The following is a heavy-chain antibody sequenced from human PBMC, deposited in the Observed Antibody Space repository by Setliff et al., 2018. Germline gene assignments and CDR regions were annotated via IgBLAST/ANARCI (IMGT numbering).Heavy chain of an antibody. CDR3: ARALGYCSRTSCYADAFDI. Sequence: SETLSLTCAVSGYSISSDYYWGWIRQPPGKGLEWIGSMYHSGSTYYNPSLKSRVTISVDTSKNQFSLKLNYVTAADTAVYYCARALGYCSRTSCYADAFDIWGQGTLVTVS. CDR1: GYSISSDYY. D-gene: IGHD2-2*01. CDR2: MYHSGST. V-gene: IGHV4-38-2*01. J-gene: IGHJ3*02.